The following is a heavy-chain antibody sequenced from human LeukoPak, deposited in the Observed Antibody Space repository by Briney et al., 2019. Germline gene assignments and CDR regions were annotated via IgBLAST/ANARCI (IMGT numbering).Heavy chain of an antibody. CDR2: FDLVHGDT. V-gene: IGHV1-24*01. D-gene: IGHD5-18*01. Sequence: ASVKVSCKVSGYRFTELSRHWVRQAPGKGLEWLGGFDLVHGDTIYTQKFQGRVTMTEDTSTDTSYMELSSLGSEDTAVYFCTAGRAYSLLDFWGQGTLVIVSS. CDR1: GYRFTELS. CDR3: TAGRAYSLLDF. J-gene: IGHJ4*02.